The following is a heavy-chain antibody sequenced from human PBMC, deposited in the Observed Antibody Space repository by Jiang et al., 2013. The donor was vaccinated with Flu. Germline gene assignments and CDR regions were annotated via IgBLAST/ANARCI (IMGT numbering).Heavy chain of an antibody. Sequence: PGLVKPSETLSLTCTVSGASISSGGYYWSWIRQPAGKGLEWIGRIYTSGSTNYNPSLKSRVTISVDTSKNQFSLKLSSVTAAGTAVYYCARDGYFWSGYWNFDYWGQGTLVTVSS. CDR2: IYTSGST. D-gene: IGHD3-3*01. V-gene: IGHV4-61*02. J-gene: IGHJ4*02. CDR3: ARDGYFWSGYWNFDY. CDR1: GASISSGGYY.